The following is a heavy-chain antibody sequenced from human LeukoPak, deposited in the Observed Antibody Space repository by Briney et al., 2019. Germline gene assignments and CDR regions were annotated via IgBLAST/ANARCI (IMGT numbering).Heavy chain of an antibody. CDR2: VYYSGNT. J-gene: IGHJ4*02. D-gene: IGHD3-22*01. CDR3: AREDFYDRRFRD. Sequence: PSETLSLTCIVSGASVSSSTFYWGWIRQPLGKGLEWIGSVYYSGNTYYKPSLKSRVTISVDTPKNQLSLKLSSVTAADTAVYYCAREDFYDRRFRDRGQGTLVTVSS. CDR1: GASVSSSTFY. V-gene: IGHV4-39*07.